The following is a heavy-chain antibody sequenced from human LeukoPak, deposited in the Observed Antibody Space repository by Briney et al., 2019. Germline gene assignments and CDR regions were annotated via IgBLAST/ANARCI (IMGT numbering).Heavy chain of an antibody. CDR1: GFTFSTYG. J-gene: IGHJ4*02. Sequence: GGPLRLSCAASGFTFSTYGMSWVRQAPGKGLEWVANIKEDGSEKYYVDSVKGRFTISRDNAKNSLYLQMNSLRAEDTAVYYCARRGGILNGYYDYWGQGTLVTVSS. CDR2: IKEDGSEK. D-gene: IGHD3-9*01. V-gene: IGHV3-7*03. CDR3: ARRGGILNGYYDY.